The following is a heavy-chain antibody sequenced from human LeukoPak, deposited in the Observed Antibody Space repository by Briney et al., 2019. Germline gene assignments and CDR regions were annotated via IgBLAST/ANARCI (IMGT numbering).Heavy chain of an antibody. Sequence: GGSLRLSCAASGFTFSSYAMSWVRQAPGKGLEWVSAISGSGGSTYYADSVKGRFTISRDNSKNTLYLQMNSLRAEDTAVYYCARTASSCSGGSRSYDYWGQGTLVTVSS. J-gene: IGHJ4*02. CDR2: ISGSGGST. D-gene: IGHD2-15*01. CDR1: GFTFSSYA. V-gene: IGHV3-23*01. CDR3: ARTASSCSGGSRSYDY.